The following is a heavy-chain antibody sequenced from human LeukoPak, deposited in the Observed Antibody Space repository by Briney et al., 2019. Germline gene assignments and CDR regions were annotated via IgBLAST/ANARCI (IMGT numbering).Heavy chain of an antibody. CDR3: VRDGVGAPPFDY. D-gene: IGHD1-26*01. CDR2: IKGDGSST. J-gene: IGHJ4*02. V-gene: IGHV3-74*01. Sequence: PGGCLRLSCAASGFTFSSNWMHWVRQAPGKGLVWVSRIKGDGSSTSYADSVKGRFTISRDNAKNTLFLQMNSLRAEDTAVYYCVRDGVGAPPFDYWGQGALVTVSS. CDR1: GFTFSSNW.